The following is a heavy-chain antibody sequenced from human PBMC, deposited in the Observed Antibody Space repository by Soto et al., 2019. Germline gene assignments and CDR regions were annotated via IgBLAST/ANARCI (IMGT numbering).Heavy chain of an antibody. CDR2: IIPIFGTA. D-gene: IGHD3-22*01. V-gene: IGHV1-69*01. J-gene: IGHJ4*02. CDR3: ASFHYYDRSDQYFDY. Sequence: QVQLVQSGAEVTKPGSSVKVSCKASGGTFSSYAISWVRQAPGQGLEWMGGIIPIFGTANYAQKFPGRFTITADESTSTAYMELSSLRSEDTAVYYCASFHYYDRSDQYFDYWGQGTLVTVSS. CDR1: GGTFSSYA.